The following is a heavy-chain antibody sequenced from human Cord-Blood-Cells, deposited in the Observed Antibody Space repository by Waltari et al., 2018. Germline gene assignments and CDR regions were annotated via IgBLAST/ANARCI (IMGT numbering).Heavy chain of an antibody. V-gene: IGHV3-48*03. CDR1: GFTFSSYE. CDR2: ISSSGSTI. D-gene: IGHD3-10*01. Sequence: EVQLVESGGGLVQPGGSLRLSCAASGFTFSSYEMNWVRQAPGKGLVWVSYISSSGSTIYYADSVKGRFTISRDNAKNALYLQMNSLRAEDTAVYYCARGKSGSYDFDYWGQGTLVTVSS. J-gene: IGHJ4*02. CDR3: ARGKSGSYDFDY.